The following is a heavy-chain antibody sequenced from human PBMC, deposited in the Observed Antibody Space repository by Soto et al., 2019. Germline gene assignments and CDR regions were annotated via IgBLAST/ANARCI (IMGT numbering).Heavy chain of an antibody. CDR2: ISYDGSNK. CDR3: AKTQXVFGMGDGTYYYYGMDV. V-gene: IGHV3-30*18. CDR1: GFTFSSYG. Sequence: GGSLRLSCAASGFTFSSYGMHWVRQAPGKGLEWVAVISYDGSNKYYADSVKGRFTISRDNSKNTLYLQMNSLRAEDTAVYYCAKTQXVFGMGDGTYYYYGMDVWGQGTTVTVSS. D-gene: IGHD3-3*01. J-gene: IGHJ6*02.